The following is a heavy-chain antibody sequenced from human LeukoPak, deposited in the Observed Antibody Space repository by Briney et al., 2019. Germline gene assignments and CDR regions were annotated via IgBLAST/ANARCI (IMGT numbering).Heavy chain of an antibody. Sequence: ASVKVSCKASGYTFTGYYMHWVRQAPGQGLEWMGWINPNSGGTNYAQKFQGRVTMTRDTSISTAYMELSRLRSDDPAVYYCARDWDPSMVRGVSHQFDPWGQGTLVTVSS. CDR3: ARDWDPSMVRGVSHQFDP. J-gene: IGHJ5*02. D-gene: IGHD3-10*01. CDR1: GYTFTGYY. CDR2: INPNSGGT. V-gene: IGHV1-2*02.